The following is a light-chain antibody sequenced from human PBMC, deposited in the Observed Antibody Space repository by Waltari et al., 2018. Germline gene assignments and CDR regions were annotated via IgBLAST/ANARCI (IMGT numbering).Light chain of an antibody. J-gene: IGLJ2*01. CDR2: DVS. CDR1: SSDVGTYNY. V-gene: IGLV2-14*03. CDR3: SSSTSSNTLV. Sequence: QSALTQPASVSGSPGQSITISCTGTSSDVGTYNYVSWYQHHPGKAPRLMIYDVSNRPSWVSNRFSGSKSGNTASLTISGLQAEDEADYSCSSSTSSNTLVFGGGTKLTVL.